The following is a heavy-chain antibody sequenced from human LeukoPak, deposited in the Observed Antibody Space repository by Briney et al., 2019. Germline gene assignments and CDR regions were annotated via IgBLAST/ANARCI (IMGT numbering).Heavy chain of an antibody. CDR2: ISYSGTP. CDR1: GGSINTANYY. Sequence: NPSQTLSLTCNVSGGSINTANYYWTWIRQPPGKGLEWIGYISYSGTPYYNPSLNSRVTISLDTSKNQFSLRLSSVTAADTAMYYSARDRYGDFEDYWGQGTLGTVSS. J-gene: IGHJ4*02. V-gene: IGHV4-30-4*08. CDR3: ARDRYGDFEDY. D-gene: IGHD4-17*01.